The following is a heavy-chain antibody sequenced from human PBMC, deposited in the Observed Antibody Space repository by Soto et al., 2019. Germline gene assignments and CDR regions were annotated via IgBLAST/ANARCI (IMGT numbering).Heavy chain of an antibody. CDR2: IGGSDGRP. Sequence: GGSLRLSCAASVFTLTNFPMNLVRLSPGKGLEWVSGIGGSDGRPYYTDSVKGRFTVSTDNSKNTMYLQMNSLRAEDTAVYYCAKGFYSGYDYGSFDYWGQGTLVNVSS. D-gene: IGHD5-12*01. J-gene: IGHJ4*02. CDR1: VFTLTNFP. V-gene: IGHV3-23*01. CDR3: AKGFYSGYDYGSFDY.